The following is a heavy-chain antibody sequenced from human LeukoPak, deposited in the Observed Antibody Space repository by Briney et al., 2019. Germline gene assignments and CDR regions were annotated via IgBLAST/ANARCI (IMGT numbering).Heavy chain of an antibody. D-gene: IGHD2-2*01. CDR2: ISGSGGST. CDR3: AKAYCRSTSCYLEY. V-gene: IGHV3-23*01. J-gene: IGHJ4*02. CDR1: GFTFSSYA. Sequence: GGSLRLSCAASGFTFSSYAMSWVRQAPGKGLEWVSAISGSGGSTYYADSVKGRFTISRDNSKNTLYLQMNSLRTEDTAVYYCAKAYCRSTSCYLEYWGQGTLVTVSS.